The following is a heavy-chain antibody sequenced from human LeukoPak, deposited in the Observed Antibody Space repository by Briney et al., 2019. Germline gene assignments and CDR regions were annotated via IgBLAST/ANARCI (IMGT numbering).Heavy chain of an antibody. CDR2: IYHSGST. CDR1: GGSISSGGYY. Sequence: SETLSLTCTVSGGSISSGGYYWSWIRQPPGKGLEWIGYIYHSGSTNYNLSLKSRVTISVDTSKNQFSLKLSSVTAADTAVYYRARDYSYGGNSRYGMDVWGQGTTVTVSS. V-gene: IGHV4-30-2*01. J-gene: IGHJ6*02. CDR3: ARDYSYGGNSRYGMDV. D-gene: IGHD4-23*01.